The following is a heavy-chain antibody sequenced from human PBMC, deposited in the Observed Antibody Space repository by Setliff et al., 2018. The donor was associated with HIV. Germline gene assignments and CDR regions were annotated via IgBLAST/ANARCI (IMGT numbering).Heavy chain of an antibody. CDR2: INHSGST. CDR3: ARRRDGYNSAQWRNDY. CDR1: GGSFSIYY. Sequence: SETLSLPCAVYGGSFSIYYWSWIRQPPGKGLEWGGEINHSGSTSYNTSLKRRVTISVDTAKNQFSLKLSSVTAADAARYYCARRRDGYNSAQWRNDYWGQGTLVTVSS. J-gene: IGHJ4*02. D-gene: IGHD5-12*01. V-gene: IGHV4-34*01.